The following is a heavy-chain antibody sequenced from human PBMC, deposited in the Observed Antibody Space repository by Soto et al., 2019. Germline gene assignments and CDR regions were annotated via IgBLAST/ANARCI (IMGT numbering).Heavy chain of an antibody. J-gene: IGHJ4*02. CDR2: INHSGST. Sequence: SQTLSITCPGYGGYFSGYYWRWIRQPPGKGLEWIGEINHSGSTNYNPSLKSRVTISVDTSKNQFSLKLSSVTAADTAVYYCAATTVTSWDWGQGTLVTVS. CDR1: GGYFSGYY. V-gene: IGHV4-34*01. D-gene: IGHD4-17*01. CDR3: AATTVTSWD.